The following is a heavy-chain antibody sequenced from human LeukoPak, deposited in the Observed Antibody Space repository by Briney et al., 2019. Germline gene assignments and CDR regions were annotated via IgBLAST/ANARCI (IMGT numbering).Heavy chain of an antibody. D-gene: IGHD3-3*01. V-gene: IGHV3-23*01. CDR1: GFTFSSYA. J-gene: IGHJ5*02. Sequence: PGGSLRLSCAASGFTFSSYAMSWARQAPGKGLEWVSAISGSGGSTYYADSVKGRFTISRDNSKNTLYLQMNSLRAEDTAVYYCAKGGLRFLEWFTNWFDPWGQGTLVTVSS. CDR3: AKGGLRFLEWFTNWFDP. CDR2: ISGSGGST.